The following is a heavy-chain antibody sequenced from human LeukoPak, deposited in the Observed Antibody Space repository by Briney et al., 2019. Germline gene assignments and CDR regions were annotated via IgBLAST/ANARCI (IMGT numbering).Heavy chain of an antibody. CDR3: ATDLGSDGYNFTPY. V-gene: IGHV1-8*01. Sequence: ASVKVSCKASGYTFTSYDINWVRQATGQGLEWMGWMNPNSGNTGYAQKFQGRVTMTRNTSISTAYMELSSLRSEDTAVYYCATDLGSDGYNFTPYWGQGTLVTVSS. CDR1: GYTFTSYD. J-gene: IGHJ4*02. CDR2: MNPNSGNT. D-gene: IGHD5-24*01.